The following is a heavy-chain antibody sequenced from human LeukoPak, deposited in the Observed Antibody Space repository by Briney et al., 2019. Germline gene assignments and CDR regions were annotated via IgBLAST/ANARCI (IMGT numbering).Heavy chain of an antibody. CDR1: GFTFSSYA. CDR3: ATSTVTTPSYYYYGMDV. V-gene: IGHV3-23*01. Sequence: PGGSLRLSCAASGFTFSSYAMSWVRQAPGKGLEWVSAISGSGGSTYYADSVKGRFTIPRDNSKNTLYLQMNSLRAEDTAVYYCATSTVTTPSYYYYGMDVWGQGTTVTVSS. D-gene: IGHD4-17*01. J-gene: IGHJ6*02. CDR2: ISGSGGST.